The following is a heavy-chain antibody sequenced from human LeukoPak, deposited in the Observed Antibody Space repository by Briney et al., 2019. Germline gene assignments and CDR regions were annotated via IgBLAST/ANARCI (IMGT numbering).Heavy chain of an antibody. CDR1: GYSFTSYC. D-gene: IGHD1-26*01. CDR3: GMSGDRVPLQDDVLDV. Sequence: GESLQISCKVSGYSFTSYCIGWVRQVPGKGLEWMGIIYPGDSGPTYSPSFQGQVTISVDKSINTAYLQWSSLQASDTAMYYCGMSGDRVPLQDDVLDVWGQGTMVTVST. J-gene: IGHJ3*01. V-gene: IGHV5-51*01. CDR2: IYPGDSGP.